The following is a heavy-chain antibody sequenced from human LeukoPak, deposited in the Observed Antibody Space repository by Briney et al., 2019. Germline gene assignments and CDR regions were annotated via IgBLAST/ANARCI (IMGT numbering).Heavy chain of an antibody. CDR2: IWYDGSNK. Sequence: GRSLRLSCAASGFTFSSYGMHWVRQAPGKGLEWVAVIWYDGSNKYYADSVKGRFTISRDNSKNTLYLQMNSLRAEDTAVYYCARPRYYYDSSGYCAEYFQHWGQGTLVTVSS. V-gene: IGHV3-33*01. J-gene: IGHJ1*01. D-gene: IGHD3-22*01. CDR1: GFTFSSYG. CDR3: ARPRYYYDSSGYCAEYFQH.